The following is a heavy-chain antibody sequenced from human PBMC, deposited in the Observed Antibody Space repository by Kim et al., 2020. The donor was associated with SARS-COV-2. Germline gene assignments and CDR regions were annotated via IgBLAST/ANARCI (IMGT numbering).Heavy chain of an antibody. V-gene: IGHV4-39*01. CDR1: GGSISSSSYY. J-gene: IGHJ4*02. CDR2: IYYSGST. CDR3: ARLKTSWYYGSGHLGYFDY. D-gene: IGHD3-10*01. Sequence: SETLSLTCTVSGGSISSSSYYWGWIRQPPGKGLEWIGSIYYSGSTDYNPSLKSRVTISVDTSKNQFSLKLSSVTAADTAVYYCARLKTSWYYGSGHLGYFDYWGQGTLVTVSS.